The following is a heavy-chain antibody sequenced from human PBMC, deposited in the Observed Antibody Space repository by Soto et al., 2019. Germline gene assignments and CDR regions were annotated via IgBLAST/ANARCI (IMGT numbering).Heavy chain of an antibody. D-gene: IGHD2-8*01. J-gene: IGHJ5*02. CDR2: IYHTGDT. V-gene: IGHV4-38-2*02. CDR1: GDSITGSH. Sequence: SETLSLTCTVSGDSITGSHWNWIRQPPGKALEWIGSIYHTGDTNYNPSLRSQVSMSVDTSKNHFSLRLTYLTAADTAVYFCARDTNSLDLWGQGILVTVSS. CDR3: ARDTNSLDL.